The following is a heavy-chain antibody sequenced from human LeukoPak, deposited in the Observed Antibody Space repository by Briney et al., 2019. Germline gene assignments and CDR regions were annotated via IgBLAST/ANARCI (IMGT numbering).Heavy chain of an antibody. V-gene: IGHV5-51*01. D-gene: IGHD3-10*01. J-gene: IGHJ5*02. Sequence: GESLKISCKGSGYSFTTYWIGWVRQMPGKGLEWMGIIYPGDSDTRYSLSFQGQVTISADKSISTAYLQWSSLRASGTAMYYCARHGSGSNFPPLEGWFDPWGQGTLVTVSS. CDR1: GYSFTTYW. CDR2: IYPGDSDT. CDR3: ARHGSGSNFPPLEGWFDP.